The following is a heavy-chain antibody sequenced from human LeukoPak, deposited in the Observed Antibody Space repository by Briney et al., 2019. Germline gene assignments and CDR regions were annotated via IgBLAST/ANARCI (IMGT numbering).Heavy chain of an antibody. CDR2: IKQDGSEK. J-gene: IGHJ4*02. V-gene: IGHV3-7*01. CDR1: GFTFSPYW. Sequence: PGGSLRLSCAASGFTFSPYWMSWVRQAPGKGLEWVANIKQDGSEKYYVDSVKGRFTISRDNAKNSLYLQMYSLRAEDTAMYYCARDSAGNDYWGQGTLVTVSS. CDR3: ARDSAGNDY. D-gene: IGHD6-13*01.